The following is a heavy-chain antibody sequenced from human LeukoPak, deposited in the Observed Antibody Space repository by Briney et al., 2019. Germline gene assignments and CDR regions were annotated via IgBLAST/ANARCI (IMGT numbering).Heavy chain of an antibody. J-gene: IGHJ4*02. CDR2: INPKSGVT. CDR1: GYTFPGYF. Sequence: ASENVPCKASGYTFPGYFMQWVRQPPGQGPEGMGLINPKSGVTRYRQKLQGRVTMTRDTSINTVHMELTSLRSDDSAVYYCARALICNSGTPFDSWGQGTLVTVSS. CDR3: ARALICNSGTPFDS. D-gene: IGHD2-15*01. V-gene: IGHV1-2*02.